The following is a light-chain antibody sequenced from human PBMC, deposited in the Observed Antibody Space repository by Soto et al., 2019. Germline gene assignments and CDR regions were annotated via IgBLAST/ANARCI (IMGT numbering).Light chain of an antibody. CDR3: TSYTSDNRNYV. J-gene: IGLJ1*01. V-gene: IGLV2-14*01. Sequence: QSVLTQPASVSGSPGQSITISCTGTSSDVGGYNYVSWYQQHPGKAPKVMIYEVSNRPSGVSNRFSGSKSANTASLTISGLQADDEAHYYCTSYTSDNRNYVFGTGTKLTVL. CDR2: EVS. CDR1: SSDVGGYNY.